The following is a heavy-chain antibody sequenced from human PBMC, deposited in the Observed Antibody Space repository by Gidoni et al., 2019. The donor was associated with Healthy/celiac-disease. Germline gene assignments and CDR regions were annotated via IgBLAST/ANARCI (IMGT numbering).Heavy chain of an antibody. Sequence: EVQLVESGGGLVKPGGSLRLSCAASGFPVSNAGMGWVRQAPGKGLEWVGRIKSKTDGGTTDYAAPVKGRFTISRDDSKNTLYLQMNSLKTEDTAVYYCTTTPPQWELPDDYWGQGTLVTVSS. CDR2: IKSKTDGGTT. CDR3: TTTPPQWELPDDY. V-gene: IGHV3-15*01. CDR1: GFPVSNAG. J-gene: IGHJ4*02. D-gene: IGHD1-26*01.